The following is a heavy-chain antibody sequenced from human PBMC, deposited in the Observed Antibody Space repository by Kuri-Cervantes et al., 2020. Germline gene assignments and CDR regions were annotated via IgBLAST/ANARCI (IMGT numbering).Heavy chain of an antibody. D-gene: IGHD1-26*01. CDR3: ARVAREGSYYYYYMDV. J-gene: IGHJ6*03. V-gene: IGHV3-30-3*01. CDR1: GFTFSSYA. Sequence: GGSLRLSCAASGFTFSSYAMHWVRQAPGKGLEWVAVISYDGSNKYYADSVKGRFTISRDNSKNTLYLHMNSLRAEDTAVYYCARVAREGSYYYYYMDVWGKGTTVTVSS. CDR2: ISYDGSNK.